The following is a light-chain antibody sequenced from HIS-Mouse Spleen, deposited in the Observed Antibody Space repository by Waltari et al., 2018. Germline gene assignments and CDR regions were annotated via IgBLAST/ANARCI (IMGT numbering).Light chain of an antibody. CDR1: ALPKKY. V-gene: IGLV3-10*01. Sequence: SYELTQPPSVSVSPGQTARITCSGDALPKKYAYWYQPKSGPAPVLVIYEDSKRPSGSPGGCSGSSSGKRATLTISGAQVEDEADYYCYSTDSSGNHRVFGGGTKLTVL. CDR2: EDS. J-gene: IGLJ2*01. CDR3: YSTDSSGNHRV.